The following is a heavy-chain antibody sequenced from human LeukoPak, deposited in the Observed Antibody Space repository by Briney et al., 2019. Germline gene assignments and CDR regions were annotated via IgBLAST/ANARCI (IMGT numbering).Heavy chain of an antibody. Sequence: GGSLRLSCAASGFTFDDYAMHWVRQAPGKGLEWVSGISWNSGSIGYADSVKGRFTISRDNAKNSLYLQMNSLGAEDTALYYCAKDIGATMIVGTTGIDYWGQGTLVTVSS. D-gene: IGHD3-22*01. J-gene: IGHJ4*02. CDR3: AKDIGATMIVGTTGIDY. CDR1: GFTFDDYA. CDR2: ISWNSGSI. V-gene: IGHV3-9*01.